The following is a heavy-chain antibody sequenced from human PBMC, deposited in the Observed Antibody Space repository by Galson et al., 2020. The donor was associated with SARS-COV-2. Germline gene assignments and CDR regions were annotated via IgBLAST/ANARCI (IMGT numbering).Heavy chain of an antibody. CDR2: INQDGSRM. CDR3: ARIFCSGGSCFYDY. Sequence: GGSLRLSCAASGFTLSTYWMSWVRQAPGKGLDWVANINQDGSRMYYVDSVRGRFIISRDNAKNSLSLQMSSLRAEDTAVYYCARIFCSGGSCFYDYWGQGTLVTVSS. J-gene: IGHJ4*02. D-gene: IGHD2-15*01. V-gene: IGHV3-7*01. CDR1: GFTLSTYW.